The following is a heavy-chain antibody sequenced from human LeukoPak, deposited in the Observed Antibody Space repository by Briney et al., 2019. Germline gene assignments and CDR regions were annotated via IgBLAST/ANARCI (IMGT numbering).Heavy chain of an antibody. V-gene: IGHV7-4-1*02. CDR3: ARRSLGNADYFDY. CDR1: GYTFTTCP. D-gene: IGHD7-27*01. J-gene: IGHJ4*02. CDR2: INTNTGNP. Sequence: ASVKVSCKASGYTFTTCPMNWMRQAPGQGLEWMGWINTNTGNPTYAQGFTGRFVFSLDTSVSAAYLQISGLKAEDTAVYYCARRSLGNADYFDYWGQGTLVTVSS.